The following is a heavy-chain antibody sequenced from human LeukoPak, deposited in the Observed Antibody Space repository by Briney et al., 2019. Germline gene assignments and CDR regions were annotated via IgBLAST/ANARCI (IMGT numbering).Heavy chain of an antibody. Sequence: PGGSLRLSCAASGFTFSSYWMSWVRQAPGKGLEWVANIKQDGSEKYYVDSVKGRFTISRDNAKNSLYLQMNSLRAEDTAVYYCARGPGGTISGVYGMDVWGQGTTVTVSS. V-gene: IGHV3-7*01. CDR2: IKQDGSEK. D-gene: IGHD3-3*01. CDR1: GFTFSSYW. CDR3: ARGPGGTISGVYGMDV. J-gene: IGHJ6*02.